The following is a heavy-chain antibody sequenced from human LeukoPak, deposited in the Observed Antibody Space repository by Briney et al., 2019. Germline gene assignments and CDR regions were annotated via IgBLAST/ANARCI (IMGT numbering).Heavy chain of an antibody. V-gene: IGHV3-30-3*01. J-gene: IGHJ4*02. CDR1: GFSFSDYA. Sequence: GGSLRLSCAASGFSFSDYAVYWVRQAPGKGLEWVAVISYDGNNKYYADSVKGRFTIYRDNSQNALYLPMNSLRPEDTAVYYCARGSPPDYWGQGTLVTVSS. CDR3: ARGSPPDY. CDR2: ISYDGNNK.